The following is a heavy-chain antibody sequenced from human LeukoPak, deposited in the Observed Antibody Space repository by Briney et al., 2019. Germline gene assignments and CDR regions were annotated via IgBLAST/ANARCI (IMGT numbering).Heavy chain of an antibody. CDR2: IYYSGST. CDR3: ARVVVVPAAINWFDP. J-gene: IGHJ5*02. D-gene: IGHD2-2*01. Sequence: PSETLSLTCTVSGGSISSYYWSRIRQPPGKGLEWIGYIYYSGSTNYNPSLKSRVTISVDTSKNQFSLKLSSVTAADTAVYYCARVVVVPAAINWFDPWGQGTLVTVSS. V-gene: IGHV4-59*01. CDR1: GGSISSYY.